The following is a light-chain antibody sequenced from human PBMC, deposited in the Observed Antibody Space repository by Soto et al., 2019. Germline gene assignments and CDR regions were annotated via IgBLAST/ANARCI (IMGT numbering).Light chain of an antibody. CDR3: QQRSNWLALS. Sequence: EIVLTQSPATLSLSPGEIATLSGRASQRIGNYFAWYQQRPGQAPRLVIYDATNRATGIPARFSGSGSGTDFTLTISSLEPEDFAVYYCQQRSNWLALSFGGGTKVEIK. V-gene: IGKV3-11*01. J-gene: IGKJ4*01. CDR1: QRIGNY. CDR2: DAT.